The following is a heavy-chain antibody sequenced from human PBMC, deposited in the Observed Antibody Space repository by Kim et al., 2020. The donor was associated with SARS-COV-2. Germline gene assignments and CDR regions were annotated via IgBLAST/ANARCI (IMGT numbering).Heavy chain of an antibody. V-gene: IGHV1-18*01. CDR3: ARDGVVPAKTSTIYYYYGMDV. CDR2: ISAYNGNT. Sequence: ASVKVSCKASGYTFTSYGISWVRQAPGQGLEWMGWISAYNGNTNYAQKLQGRVTMTTDTSTSTAYMELRSLRSDDTAVYYCARDGVVPAKTSTIYYYYGMDVWGQGTTVTVSS. CDR1: GYTFTSYG. J-gene: IGHJ6*02. D-gene: IGHD2-2*01.